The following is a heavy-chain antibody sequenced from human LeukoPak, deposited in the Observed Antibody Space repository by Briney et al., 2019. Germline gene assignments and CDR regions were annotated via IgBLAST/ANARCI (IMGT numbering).Heavy chain of an antibody. CDR3: ARVTTIFGVDMYYFDY. CDR1: GGSISSNY. CDR2: VYSSGST. J-gene: IGHJ4*02. Sequence: PSETLSLTCTVSGGSISSNYWTWVRQPPGKGLEWIGYVYSSGSTSYNPSLKSRVTISIDTSKHQFSLKLSSVTAADTAVHYCARVTTIFGVDMYYFDYWGQGTLVTVSS. D-gene: IGHD3-3*01. V-gene: IGHV4-59*01.